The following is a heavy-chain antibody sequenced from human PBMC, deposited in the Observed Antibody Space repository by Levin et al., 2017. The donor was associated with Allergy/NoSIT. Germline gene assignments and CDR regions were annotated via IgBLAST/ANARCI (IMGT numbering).Heavy chain of an antibody. V-gene: IGHV3-33*01. CDR1: GFTFSSYG. J-gene: IGHJ3*02. Sequence: GESLKISCAASGFTFSSYGMHWVRQAPGKGLEWVAVIWYDGSNKYYADSVKGRFTISRDNSKNTLYLQMNSLRAEDTAVYYCARAWRYHYDILTGYYSDAFDIWGQGTMVTVSS. D-gene: IGHD3-9*01. CDR3: ARAWRYHYDILTGYYSDAFDI. CDR2: IWYDGSNK.